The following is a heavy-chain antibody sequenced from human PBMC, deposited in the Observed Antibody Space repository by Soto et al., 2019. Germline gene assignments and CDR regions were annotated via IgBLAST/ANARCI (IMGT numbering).Heavy chain of an antibody. Sequence: QVQLVQSGAEVKKPGSSVKVSCKASGGTFSSYAISWVRQAPGQGLEWMGGIIPIFGTANYAQKFQGRVTITADESTSTAYMELSSLRSEDTAVYYCECPYDSSGYRYYGMDVWGQGTTVTVSS. V-gene: IGHV1-69*01. D-gene: IGHD3-22*01. J-gene: IGHJ6*02. CDR3: ECPYDSSGYRYYGMDV. CDR2: IIPIFGTA. CDR1: GGTFSSYA.